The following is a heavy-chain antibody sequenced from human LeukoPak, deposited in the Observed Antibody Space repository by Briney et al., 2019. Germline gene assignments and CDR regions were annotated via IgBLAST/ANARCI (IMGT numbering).Heavy chain of an antibody. D-gene: IGHD3-10*01. J-gene: IGHJ4*02. Sequence: ASVKVSRKASGYTFTSHTIHWARQAPGQRLEWMGWITAGNDNTEYSQRFQGRVTITRDTSASTAYMELSSLRSEDTAVYYCARDRYYGSGNYNYFDYWGQGTLVTVSS. V-gene: IGHV1-3*01. CDR2: ITAGNDNT. CDR1: GYTFTSHT. CDR3: ARDRYYGSGNYNYFDY.